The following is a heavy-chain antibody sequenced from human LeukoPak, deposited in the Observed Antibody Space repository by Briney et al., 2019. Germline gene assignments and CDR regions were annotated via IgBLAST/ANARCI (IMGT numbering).Heavy chain of an antibody. D-gene: IGHD2-2*01. CDR2: IYYSGST. V-gene: IGHV4-31*03. Sequence: SETLSLTCTVSGDSISSSSHYWGWICQHPGKGLEWIGYIYYSGSTYYNPSLKSRVTISVDTSKNQFSLKLSSVTAADTAVYYCARGSLGYCSSTSCPYYFDYWGQGTLVTVSS. CDR1: GDSISSSSHY. CDR3: ARGSLGYCSSTSCPYYFDY. J-gene: IGHJ4*02.